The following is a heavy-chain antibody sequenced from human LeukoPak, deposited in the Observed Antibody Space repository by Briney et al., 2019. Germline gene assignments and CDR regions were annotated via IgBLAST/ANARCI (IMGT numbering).Heavy chain of an antibody. Sequence: RASVEVSCKASGYTFTGYYMHWVRQAPGQGLEWMGWINPNSGGTNYAQKFQGRVTMTRDTSISTAYMELSRLRSDDTAVYYCARVPGGRAAAGTVIYYMDVWGKGTTVTVSS. CDR3: ARVPGGRAAAGTVIYYMDV. CDR2: INPNSGGT. J-gene: IGHJ6*03. CDR1: GYTFTGYY. D-gene: IGHD6-13*01. V-gene: IGHV1-2*02.